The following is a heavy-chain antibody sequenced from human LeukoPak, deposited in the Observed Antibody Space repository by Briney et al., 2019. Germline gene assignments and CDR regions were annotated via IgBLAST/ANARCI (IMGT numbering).Heavy chain of an antibody. Sequence: PGRSLRLSCAASGFIFSSSVMHWVRQAPGKGLEWVAVISHDGGNKYYADSVKGRFTISRDNSKNTLYLQMNSLRAEDTAVYYCARVVVSSSSDYFDYWSQGTLVTVSS. CDR3: ARVVVSSSSDYFDY. J-gene: IGHJ4*02. D-gene: IGHD6-6*01. CDR1: GFIFSSSV. CDR2: ISHDGGNK. V-gene: IGHV3-30*04.